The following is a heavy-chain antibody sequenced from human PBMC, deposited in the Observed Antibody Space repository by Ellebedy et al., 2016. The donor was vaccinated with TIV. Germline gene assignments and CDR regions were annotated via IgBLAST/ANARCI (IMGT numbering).Heavy chain of an antibody. Sequence: SETLSLTCTVSGGSISSSSYYWSWIRQPPGKGLEWIGYIYYSGSTNYNPSLKSRVTISVDTSKNQFSLKLSSVTAADTAVYYCARGMRRPLNPSDIWGQGTMVTVSS. CDR2: IYYSGST. V-gene: IGHV4-61*05. CDR3: ARGMRRPLNPSDI. J-gene: IGHJ3*02. CDR1: GGSISSSSYY. D-gene: IGHD6-25*01.